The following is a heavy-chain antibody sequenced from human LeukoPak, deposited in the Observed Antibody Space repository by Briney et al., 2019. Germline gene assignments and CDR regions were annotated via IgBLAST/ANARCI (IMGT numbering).Heavy chain of an antibody. Sequence: PGGSLRLSCAASGFTFSSYWMSWVRQAPGKGLEWVANIKPDGSDQYYVDSVKGRFTISRDNAKNSLYLQMNGLRAEDTALYYCAKDTCSSTSCYYYGMDVWGQGTTVTVSS. CDR1: GFTFSSYW. J-gene: IGHJ6*02. CDR3: AKDTCSSTSCYYYGMDV. CDR2: IKPDGSDQ. V-gene: IGHV3-7*03. D-gene: IGHD2-2*01.